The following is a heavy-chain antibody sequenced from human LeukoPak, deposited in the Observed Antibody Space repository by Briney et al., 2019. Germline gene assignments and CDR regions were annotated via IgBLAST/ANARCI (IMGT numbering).Heavy chain of an antibody. D-gene: IGHD6-19*01. CDR2: IDTSGST. V-gene: IGHV4-4*07. J-gene: IGHJ4*02. CDR3: ARGQWQIDY. CDR1: GVSISHYY. Sequence: SETLSLTCTVSGVSISHYYWTWIRQPAGGGLEWIGRIDTSGSTNYNPSLKSRVTMSSDTSNNQFSLNLMSVDATDTAAYYCARGQWQIDYWGQGILVTVSP.